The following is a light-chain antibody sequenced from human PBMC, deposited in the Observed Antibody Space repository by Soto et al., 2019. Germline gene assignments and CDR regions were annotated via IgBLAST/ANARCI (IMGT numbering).Light chain of an antibody. CDR1: SSNIGNDY. V-gene: IGLV2-14*01. CDR2: EVS. J-gene: IGLJ2*01. CDR3: SSYTSSDTLV. Sequence: QSVLTQPPSVSAAPGQKVTISCSGSSSNIGNDYVSWYQQFPGTAPKLMISEVSNRPSGVSNRFSGSKSGNTASLTISGLQAEDEADYYCSSYTSSDTLVFGAGTKVTVL.